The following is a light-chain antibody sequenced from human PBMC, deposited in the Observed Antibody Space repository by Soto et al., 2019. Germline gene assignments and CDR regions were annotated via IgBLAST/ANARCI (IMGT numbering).Light chain of an antibody. CDR2: GNT. CDR1: ATFD. CDR3: QSYDSSQSGWV. V-gene: IGLV1-40*01. Sequence: QSVLTQPTSVSGAPGQTVTISCTGATFDVHWYQQFPGAAPIVLIYGNTNRPSGVPDRFSGSKSGTSASLAIAGLQAEDEGDYYCQSYDSSQSGWVFGGGTKVTVL. J-gene: IGLJ3*02.